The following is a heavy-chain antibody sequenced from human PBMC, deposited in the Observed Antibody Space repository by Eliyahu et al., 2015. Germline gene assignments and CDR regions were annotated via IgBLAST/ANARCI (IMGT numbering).Heavy chain of an antibody. CDR3: VKKVSGVPDAFDV. D-gene: IGHD3-10*01. CDR1: GYTFTNYW. Sequence: VQSGAEVKKAGESLQISCKGFGYTFTNYWTGWVRQMPGKGLEWVAIIDPSDSESRYSPPFQGHVTISVDKSISTTYLQWRSLKASDTATYYCVKKVSGVPDAFDVWGQGTLVTV. J-gene: IGHJ3*01. CDR2: IDPSDSES. V-gene: IGHV5-51*06.